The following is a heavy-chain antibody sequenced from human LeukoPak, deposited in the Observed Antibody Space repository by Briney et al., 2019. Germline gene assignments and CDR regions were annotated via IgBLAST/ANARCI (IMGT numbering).Heavy chain of an antibody. CDR3: ARASGSYSFYYYYGMDV. CDR2: IYTSGST. D-gene: IGHD1-26*01. V-gene: IGHV4-4*07. CDR1: GGSISSYY. J-gene: IGHJ6*02. Sequence: SETLSLTCTVSGGSISSYYWSWIRQPAGKGLEWIGRIYTSGSTNYNPSLKSRVTMSVDTSKNQFSLKLSSVTAADTAVYYCARASGSYSFYYYYGMDVWGQGTTVTVSS.